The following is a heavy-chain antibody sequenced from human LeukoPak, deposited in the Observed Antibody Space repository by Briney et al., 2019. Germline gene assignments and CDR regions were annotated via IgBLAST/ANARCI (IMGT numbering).Heavy chain of an antibody. CDR3: ARGGHDFWSGYYGMDV. Sequence: ASVKVSCKASGYTFTSHGISWVRQAPGQGLEWMGWISGHTGNTQYAQNFQGRVSMTTDTSTRTAYMELRSLTSDDTAVYYCARGGHDFWSGYYGMDVWGQGTTVTVSS. J-gene: IGHJ6*02. V-gene: IGHV1-18*01. CDR2: ISGHTGNT. CDR1: GYTFTSHG. D-gene: IGHD3-3*01.